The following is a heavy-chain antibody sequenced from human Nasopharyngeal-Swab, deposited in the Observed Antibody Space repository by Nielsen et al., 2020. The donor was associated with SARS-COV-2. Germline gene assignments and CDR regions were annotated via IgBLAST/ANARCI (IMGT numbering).Heavy chain of an antibody. CDR2: IYPGDSDT. V-gene: IGHV5-51*01. D-gene: IGHD5-12*01. J-gene: IGHJ6*02. Sequence: GESLKISCQGSGYTFTDYWIAWVRQMPGKGLEWMGIIYPGDSDTRYSPSLQGQVTMSADKSYSTAFLQWRSLKASDTATYYCARVRGYSGYDYFYNYGMDVWGQGTTVTVSS. CDR3: ARVRGYSGYDYFYNYGMDV. CDR1: GYTFTDYW.